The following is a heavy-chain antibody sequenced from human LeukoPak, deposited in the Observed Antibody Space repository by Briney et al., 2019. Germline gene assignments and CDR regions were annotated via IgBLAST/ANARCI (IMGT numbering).Heavy chain of an antibody. J-gene: IGHJ4*02. D-gene: IGHD6-13*01. Sequence: SEALSLTCTVSGGSISSGSYYWSWIRQPAGKGLEWIGRIYTSGSTNYNPSLKSRVTISVDTSKNQFSMKLSSVTAADTAVYYCARAGPYSSSWSPFDYWGQGTLVTVSS. V-gene: IGHV4-61*02. CDR3: ARAGPYSSSWSPFDY. CDR2: IYTSGST. CDR1: GGSISSGSYY.